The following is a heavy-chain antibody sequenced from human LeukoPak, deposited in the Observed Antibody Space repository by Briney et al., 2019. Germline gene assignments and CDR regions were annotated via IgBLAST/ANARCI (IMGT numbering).Heavy chain of an antibody. Sequence: SVKDSCKASGGTFSSYAISWVRQAPGQGLEWMGGIIPIFGTANYAQKFQGRVTITADESTSTTYMELSSLRSEDTAVYYCARGGDSSGSYYLNWFDPWGQGTLVTVSS. CDR2: IIPIFGTA. CDR1: GGTFSSYA. D-gene: IGHD3-10*01. J-gene: IGHJ5*02. CDR3: ARGGDSSGSYYLNWFDP. V-gene: IGHV1-69*01.